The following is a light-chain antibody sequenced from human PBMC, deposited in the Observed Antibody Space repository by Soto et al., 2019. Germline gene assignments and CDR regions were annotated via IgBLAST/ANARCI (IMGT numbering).Light chain of an antibody. CDR3: QQYYSTPPT. CDR2: WAS. Sequence: DIVMTQSPDSLAVSLGERATINCKYSQSVLYSSNNKNYLAWYQQKPGQPPKLLIYWASTRESGVPDRFSGSGSGTDFTLTISRLQAEDVAVYYCQQYYSTPPTFGQGTKVEIK. J-gene: IGKJ1*01. V-gene: IGKV4-1*01. CDR1: QSVLYSSNNKNY.